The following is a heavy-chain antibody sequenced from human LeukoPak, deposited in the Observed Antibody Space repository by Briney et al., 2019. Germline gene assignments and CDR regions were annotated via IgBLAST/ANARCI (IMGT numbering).Heavy chain of an antibody. CDR1: GGSISSYY. V-gene: IGHV4-4*07. D-gene: IGHD3-3*01. CDR3: ARGRSISEPNWFDP. J-gene: IGHJ5*02. CDR2: IYTSGST. Sequence: SETLSLTCTVSGGSISSYYRSWIRQPAGKGLEWIGRIYTSGSTNYNPSLKSRVTMSVDTSKNQFSLKLSSVTAADTAVYYCARGRSISEPNWFDPWGQGTLVTVSS.